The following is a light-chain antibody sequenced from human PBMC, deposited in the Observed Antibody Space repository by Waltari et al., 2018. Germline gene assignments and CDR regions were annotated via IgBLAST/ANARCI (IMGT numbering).Light chain of an antibody. CDR1: ISNIGKNY. Sequence: QSILTQPPSVSAAPGQKVTISCSGSISNIGKNYVSWYQLLPETAPKLLIYENPERPSGIPDRFSGSKSGTSATLGITGLQTGDEADYFCGTWDSSLRAVVFGGGTKLTVL. V-gene: IGLV1-51*02. CDR2: ENP. CDR3: GTWDSSLRAVV. J-gene: IGLJ2*01.